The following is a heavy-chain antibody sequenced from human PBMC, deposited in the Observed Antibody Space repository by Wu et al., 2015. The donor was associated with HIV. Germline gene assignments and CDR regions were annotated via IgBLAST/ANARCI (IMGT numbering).Heavy chain of an antibody. CDR1: GYTFTSYY. D-gene: IGHD2-15*01. CDR2: INPSGGST. Sequence: QVQLVQSGAEVKKPGASVKVSCKASGYTFTSYYMHWVRQAPGQGLEWMGIINPSGGSTSYAQKFQGRVTMTRDTSTSTVYMELSSLRSEDTAVYYCSIVVVAAKEAEYFQHWGQGTLVTVSS. V-gene: IGHV1-46*01. CDR3: SIVVVAAKEAEYFQH. J-gene: IGHJ1*01.